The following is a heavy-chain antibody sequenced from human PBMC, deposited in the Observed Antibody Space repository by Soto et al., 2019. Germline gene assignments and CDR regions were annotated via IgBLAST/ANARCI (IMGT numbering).Heavy chain of an antibody. CDR2: IKPSTGGA. D-gene: IGHD1-26*01. Sequence: QAHLVQSGAEVKKPGASVKVSCRAFGYTFTDYYLHWVRQAPGQGLDWMGWIKPSTGGASYAEKFQAGFIMARDTSMNTVYMEMSNLTSDDTALYFCARGAPSHYYFYALDVWGLGTPVTVSS. CDR3: ARGAPSHYYFYALDV. J-gene: IGHJ6*02. V-gene: IGHV1-2*02. CDR1: GYTFTDYY.